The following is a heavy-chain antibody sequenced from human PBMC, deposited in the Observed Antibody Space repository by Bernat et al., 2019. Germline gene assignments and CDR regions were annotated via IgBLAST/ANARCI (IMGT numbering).Heavy chain of an antibody. V-gene: IGHV4-59*01. J-gene: IGHJ4*02. CDR1: GGSISSYY. CDR2: IYYSGST. D-gene: IGHD4-23*01. Sequence: QVQLQESGPGLVKPSETLSLTCTVSGGSISSYYWSWIRQPPGKGLEWIGYIYYSGSTNYNPPLKSRVTISVDTSKNQFSLKLSSVTAADTAVYYCARAPDYGGNGEFDYWGQGTLVTVSS. CDR3: ARAPDYGGNGEFDY.